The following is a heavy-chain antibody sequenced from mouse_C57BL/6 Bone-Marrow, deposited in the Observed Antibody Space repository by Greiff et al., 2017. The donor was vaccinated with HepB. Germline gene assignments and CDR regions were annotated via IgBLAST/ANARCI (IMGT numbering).Heavy chain of an antibody. CDR1: GYTFTDYE. CDR2: INPETGGT. V-gene: IGHV1-15*01. D-gene: IGHD1-1*01. J-gene: IGHJ3*01. Sequence: QVQLQQSGAELVRPGASVTLSCKASGYTFTDYEMYWVKQTPVPGLEWIGAINPETGGTAYNQKFKGKAILTADKSSSTAYLELRSLTSEDSAAYDCTRDYYYGSRPAWFAYWGQGTLVTVSA. CDR3: TRDYYYGSRPAWFAY.